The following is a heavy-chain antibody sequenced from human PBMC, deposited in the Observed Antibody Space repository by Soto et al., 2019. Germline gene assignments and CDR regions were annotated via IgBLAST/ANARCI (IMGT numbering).Heavy chain of an antibody. CDR2: IIPIFGTA. V-gene: IGHV1-69*13. CDR3: SRVLRRAVRTHYYYGMEV. D-gene: IGHD6-6*01. Sequence: SVQDSFRAAGCTISSYYISWLRQAPGGGLEWMGGIIPIFGTANYTQKFQGRVTITADESTSTAYTELSSLRTEDTAAYDCSRVLRRAVRTHYYYGMEVWGQGTTVTVSS. J-gene: IGHJ6*01. CDR1: GCTISSYY.